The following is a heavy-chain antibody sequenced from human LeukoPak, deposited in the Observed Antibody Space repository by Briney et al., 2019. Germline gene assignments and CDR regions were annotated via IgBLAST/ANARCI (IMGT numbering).Heavy chain of an antibody. CDR3: VGSNNYYDSSGPLVFDY. D-gene: IGHD3-22*01. Sequence: SETLSLTCTVSGGSISSGDYYWSWIRQPPGKGLEWIRYIYYSGSTYYNPSLKSRVTISVDTSKNQFSLKLSSVTAADTAVYYCVGSNNYYDSSGPLVFDYWGQGTLVTVSS. CDR2: IYYSGST. J-gene: IGHJ4*02. V-gene: IGHV4-30-4*08. CDR1: GGSISSGDYY.